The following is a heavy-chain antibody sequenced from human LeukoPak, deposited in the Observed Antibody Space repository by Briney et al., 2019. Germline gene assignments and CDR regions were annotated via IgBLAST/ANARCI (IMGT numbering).Heavy chain of an antibody. CDR3: AKVDTAMVLFDY. D-gene: IGHD5-18*01. Sequence: GGSLRLSCAASGFTFSSYAMRWVRQAPGKGLEWVSGISGSGDSTYYADSVKGRFTISRDTSKNTLYLQMNSLRAEDTAVYYCAKVDTAMVLFDYWGQGTLVTVSS. CDR2: ISGSGDST. V-gene: IGHV3-23*01. J-gene: IGHJ4*02. CDR1: GFTFSSYA.